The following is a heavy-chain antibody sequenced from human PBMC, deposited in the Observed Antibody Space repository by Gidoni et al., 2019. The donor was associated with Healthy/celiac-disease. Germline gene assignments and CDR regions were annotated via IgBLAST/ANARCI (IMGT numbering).Heavy chain of an antibody. D-gene: IGHD4-17*01. CDR3: ARGYGDYVHFDY. Sequence: QVKLVQSGAEGKKPGASVKVSCKSSGDTFTGYYMHWVRQAPGQGLEWMVWINPHSGGTNYAQKFQGWVTMTRDTSISTAYMELSRLRSDDTAVYYCARGYGDYVHFDYWGQGTLVTVSS. J-gene: IGHJ4*02. V-gene: IGHV1-2*04. CDR2: INPHSGGT. CDR1: GDTFTGYY.